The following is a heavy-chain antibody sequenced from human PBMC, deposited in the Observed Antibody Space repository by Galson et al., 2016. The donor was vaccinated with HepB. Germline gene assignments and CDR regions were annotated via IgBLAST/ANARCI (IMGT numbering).Heavy chain of an antibody. J-gene: IGHJ3*01. CDR3: ASWGFTMVRGAKASDAFDV. CDR1: GYRFASYW. D-gene: IGHD3-10*01. V-gene: IGHV5-10-1*01. CDR2: IDPSDSYT. Sequence: QSGAEVKKPGESLRISCKGSGYRFASYWITWVRQMPGKGLEWMGRIDPSDSYTNYSPSFQGRVTISADKSISTAYLQWNSLKASDTAMYYCASWGFTMVRGAKASDAFDVWGQGTMVTVSS.